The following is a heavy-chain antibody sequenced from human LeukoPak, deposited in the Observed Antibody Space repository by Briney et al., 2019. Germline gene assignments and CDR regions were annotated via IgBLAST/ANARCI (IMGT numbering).Heavy chain of an antibody. V-gene: IGHV1-8*01. D-gene: IGHD6-6*01. CDR3: ARGKAACPIRYNWFDP. J-gene: IGHJ5*02. Sequence: ASVKVSCKASGYTFTSYDINWVRQATGQGLEWMGWMNPNSGNTGYAQKFQGRVTMTRNTSISTAYMELSSLRSEDTAVYYCARGKAACPIRYNWFDPWGQGTLVTVSS. CDR2: MNPNSGNT. CDR1: GYTFTSYD.